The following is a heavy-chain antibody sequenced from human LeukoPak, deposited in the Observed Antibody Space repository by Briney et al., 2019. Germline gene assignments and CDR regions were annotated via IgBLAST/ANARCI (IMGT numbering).Heavy chain of an antibody. CDR2: IYMSGSS. J-gene: IGHJ3*02. V-gene: IGHV4-4*07. CDR1: GGSFSSYS. D-gene: IGHD3-3*01. Sequence: PSETLSLTCTVSGGSFSSYSWSWIRQPAGKGLEWIGRIYMSGSSNYNPSLKSRVTMSVDTSKNQFSLNLNSVTAADTAVYYCARVVTIFGGAFDIWGQGTMVTVSS. CDR3: ARVVTIFGGAFDI.